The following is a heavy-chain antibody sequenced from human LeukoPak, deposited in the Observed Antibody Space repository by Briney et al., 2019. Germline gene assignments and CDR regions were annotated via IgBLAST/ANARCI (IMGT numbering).Heavy chain of an antibody. J-gene: IGHJ6*03. Sequence: PGGSLRLSCAASGFTFSAYDMNWVRQAPGKGLEWVSYISYSSTTIYYADSVEGRFTISRDNAKNSLYLQMNSLTAADTAVYYCATRRCSIAACRASSHHCMDFWGKGTTVTVSS. D-gene: IGHD2-2*01. CDR1: GFTFSAYD. CDR3: ATRRCSIAACRASSHHCMDF. CDR2: ISYSSTTI. V-gene: IGHV3-48*04.